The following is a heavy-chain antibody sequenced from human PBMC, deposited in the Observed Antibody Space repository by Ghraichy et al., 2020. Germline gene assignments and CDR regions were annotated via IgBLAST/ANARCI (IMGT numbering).Heavy chain of an antibody. CDR3: ARHVHGGTYYYYYYMDV. D-gene: IGHD4-23*01. CDR2: IYYSGST. CDR1: GGSISSSSYY. V-gene: IGHV4-39*01. Sequence: SETLSLTCTVSGGSISSSSYYWGWIRQRPGKGLEWIGSIYYSGSTYYNPSLKSRVTISVDTSKNQFSLKLSSVTAADTAVYYCARHVHGGTYYYYYYMDVWGKGTTVTVSS. J-gene: IGHJ6*03.